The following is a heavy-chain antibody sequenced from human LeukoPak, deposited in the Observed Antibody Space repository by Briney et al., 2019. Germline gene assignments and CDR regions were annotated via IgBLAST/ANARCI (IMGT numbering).Heavy chain of an antibody. CDR1: GFTFSTYG. V-gene: IGHV3-30*02. CDR2: IRSDGSNK. J-gene: IGHJ5*02. CDR3: AKDAQVYSTYDWRWFDP. D-gene: IGHD4-11*01. Sequence: GGSLRLSCAASGFTFSTYGMHWVRQAPGKGLEWVTFIRSDGSNKYYADSVKGRFTISRDNSKNTLYLQMNSLRAEDTAIYYCAKDAQVYSTYDWRWFDPWGQGTLVTVSS.